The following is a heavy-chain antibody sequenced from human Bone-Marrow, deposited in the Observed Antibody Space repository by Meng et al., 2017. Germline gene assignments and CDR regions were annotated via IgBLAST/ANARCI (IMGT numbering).Heavy chain of an antibody. V-gene: IGHV4-31*01. CDR3: ARWAPSSRTFDY. CDR1: GGSISSGGYY. Sequence: QVHLQESGPGLVKPSQTLSLTCTVSGGSISSGGYYWSWIRQHPGKGLEWIGYIYYSGSTYYNPSLKSLVTISVDTSKNQFSLKLSSVTAADTAVHYCARWAPSSRTFDYWGQGTLVTVSS. J-gene: IGHJ4*02. CDR2: IYYSGST. D-gene: IGHD6-13*01.